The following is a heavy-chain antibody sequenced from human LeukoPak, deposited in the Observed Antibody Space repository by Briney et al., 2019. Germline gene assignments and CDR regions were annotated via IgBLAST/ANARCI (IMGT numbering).Heavy chain of an antibody. V-gene: IGHV4-59*01. CDR3: ARGQHDFWSGYYTTQEYNWFDP. CDR1: SGSISSYY. Sequence: SETLSLTCTVSSGSISSYYWSWIRQPPGKGLEWIGYICYSGSTNYNPSLKSRVTIPVDTSKNQFSLKLSSVTAADTAVYYCARGQHDFWSGYYTTQEYNWFDPWGQGTLVTVSS. D-gene: IGHD3-3*01. CDR2: ICYSGST. J-gene: IGHJ5*02.